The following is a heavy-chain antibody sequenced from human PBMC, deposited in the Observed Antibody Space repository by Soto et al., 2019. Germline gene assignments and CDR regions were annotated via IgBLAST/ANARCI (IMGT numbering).Heavy chain of an antibody. CDR1: GFTFSSYS. CDR3: AREMDSSSWYPTDY. J-gene: IGHJ4*02. Sequence: EVQLVESGGGLVKPGGSLRLSCAASGFTFSSYSMNWVRQAPGKGLEWVSSISSSSSYIYYADSVKGRFTISRDNAKNSLYLQMNSLRAEDTAVYYCAREMDSSSWYPTDYWGQGTLVTVSS. V-gene: IGHV3-21*01. CDR2: ISSSSSYI. D-gene: IGHD6-13*01.